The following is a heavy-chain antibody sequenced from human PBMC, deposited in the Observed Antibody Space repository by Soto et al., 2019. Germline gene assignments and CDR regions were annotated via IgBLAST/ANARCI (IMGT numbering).Heavy chain of an antibody. V-gene: IGHV3-23*01. CDR1: GFTFRNYP. CDR2: ISGSGVDT. J-gene: IGHJ4*02. Sequence: GGSLRLSCVASGFTFRNYPMTWVRQAPGKGLDWVSTISGSGVDTYYPDSVKGRVTVSRDNSKNTLYLQINSLRAEDTAVYYCAKGGLLPRANRWFWGQGTLVTVSS. CDR3: AKGGLLPRANRWF. D-gene: IGHD2-2*01.